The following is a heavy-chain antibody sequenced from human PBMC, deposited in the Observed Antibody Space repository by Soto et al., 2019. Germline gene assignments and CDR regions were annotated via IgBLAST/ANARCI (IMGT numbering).Heavy chain of an antibody. D-gene: IGHD4-17*01. CDR1: GGSISSGGYS. J-gene: IGHJ6*02. Sequence: QLQLQESGSGLVKPSQTLSLTCAVSGGSISSGGYSWSWIRQPPGKGLEGIGYLYNSGYTYYNPSLKRRVTISADRSKNQFSLQLSSVTAADTAVYYCARAHYGDYGYGMDVWGQGTTVTVSS. V-gene: IGHV4-30-2*01. CDR2: LYNSGYT. CDR3: ARAHYGDYGYGMDV.